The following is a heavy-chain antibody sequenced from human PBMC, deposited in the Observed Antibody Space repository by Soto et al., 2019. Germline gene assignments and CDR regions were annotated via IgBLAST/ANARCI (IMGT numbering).Heavy chain of an antibody. Sequence: QVQLQESGPGLVKPSETLSLTCTVSGGSVSSGSYYWSWIRQPPGKGLEWIGYIYYSGSTNYNPSLKSRVTISVDTSKNQFSLKLSSVSAADTAVRYSASYVWMTYRHAGGMYVWGQGTTVTVSS. V-gene: IGHV4-61*01. D-gene: IGHD3-16*02. J-gene: IGHJ6*02. CDR3: ASYVWMTYRHAGGMYV. CDR2: IYYSGST. CDR1: GGSVSSGSYY.